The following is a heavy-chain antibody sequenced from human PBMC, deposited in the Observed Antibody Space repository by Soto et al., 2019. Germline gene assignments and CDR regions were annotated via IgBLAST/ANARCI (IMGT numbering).Heavy chain of an antibody. CDR1: GGTFSSYA. CDR3: ARVAEWDYYGSGRAHNWFDP. Sequence: QVQLVQSGAEVKKPGSSVKVSCKASGGTFSSYAISWVRQAPGQGLEWMGGIIPIFGTANYAQKFQGRVTITADESTSKAYMELSSLRSEDTAVYYCARVAEWDYYGSGRAHNWFDPWGQGTLVTVSS. D-gene: IGHD3-10*01. V-gene: IGHV1-69*01. J-gene: IGHJ5*02. CDR2: IIPIFGTA.